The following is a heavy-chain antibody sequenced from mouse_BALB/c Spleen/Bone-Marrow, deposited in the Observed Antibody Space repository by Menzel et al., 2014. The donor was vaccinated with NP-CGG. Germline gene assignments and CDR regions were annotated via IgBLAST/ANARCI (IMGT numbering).Heavy chain of an antibody. CDR2: ISSGGTYT. V-gene: IGHV5-9-3*01. CDR3: SRQDEYAMDY. Sequence: VQLQQSGGGLVKPGASLKLSCAASGFTFSSYAMSWVRQTPEKRLEWVAAISSGGTYTYSPDSVKGRFTISRDNTKDTLHLQMSTLSSEVTAMYYCSRQDEYAMDYWGQGTSVTGSS. J-gene: IGHJ4*01. CDR1: GFTFSSYA.